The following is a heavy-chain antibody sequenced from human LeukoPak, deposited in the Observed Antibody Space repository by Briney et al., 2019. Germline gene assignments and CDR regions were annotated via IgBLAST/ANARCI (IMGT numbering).Heavy chain of an antibody. CDR2: IYNTGTT. V-gene: IGHV4-59*12. Sequence: SETLSLTCNVSGGSISSSYWSWIRQPPGKGLEWVGYIYNTGTTNYNPSLNSRVTISVDTSKNQLSLKLSSVTAADTAVYYCARNPPPTILTGYYVPVWFDPWGQGTLVTVSS. D-gene: IGHD3-9*01. CDR1: GGSISSSY. J-gene: IGHJ5*02. CDR3: ARNPPPTILTGYYVPVWFDP.